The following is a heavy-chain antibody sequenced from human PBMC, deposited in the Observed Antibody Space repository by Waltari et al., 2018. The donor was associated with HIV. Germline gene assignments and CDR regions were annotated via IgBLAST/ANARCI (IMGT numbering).Heavy chain of an antibody. CDR1: GFTFSSYG. Sequence: QVQLVESGGGVVQPGRSLRLSCAASGFTFSSYGMPGVRQAPGKGLEWVAVIWYDGSNKYYADSVKGRFTISRDNSKNTLYLQMNSLRAEDTAVYYCAREDLLYCGGDCYPGDYWGQGTLVTVSS. V-gene: IGHV3-33*01. D-gene: IGHD2-21*02. CDR2: IWYDGSNK. CDR3: AREDLLYCGGDCYPGDY. J-gene: IGHJ4*02.